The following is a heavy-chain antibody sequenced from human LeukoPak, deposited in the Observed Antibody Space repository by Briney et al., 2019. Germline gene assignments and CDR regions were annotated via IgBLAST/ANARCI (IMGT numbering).Heavy chain of an antibody. J-gene: IGHJ4*02. CDR2: INHSGST. Sequence: SETLSLTCAVYGGSFSGYYWSWIRQPPGKGLEWIGEINHSGSTNYNPSLKSRVTISVDTSKNQFSLKLSSVTAADRAVYYCARLGLYDFWSGTNPKFDYWGQGTLVTVSS. D-gene: IGHD3-3*01. CDR1: GGSFSGYY. V-gene: IGHV4-34*01. CDR3: ARLGLYDFWSGTNPKFDY.